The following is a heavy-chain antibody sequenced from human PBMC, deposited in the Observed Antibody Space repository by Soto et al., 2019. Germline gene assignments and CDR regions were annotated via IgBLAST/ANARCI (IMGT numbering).Heavy chain of an antibody. CDR3: ARGRSHEWELLVQYFDY. J-gene: IGHJ4*02. V-gene: IGHV4-59*02. Sequence: SETLSLTCTVSGGSVSNSYWGWIRQPPGKGLEWVAYVYYSGSTNYNPSLGSRVTISVDKSKNQFSLKMTSVTGADTAVYYCARGRSHEWELLVQYFDYWGQGTLVTVS. CDR1: GGSVSNSY. CDR2: VYYSGST. D-gene: IGHD1-26*01.